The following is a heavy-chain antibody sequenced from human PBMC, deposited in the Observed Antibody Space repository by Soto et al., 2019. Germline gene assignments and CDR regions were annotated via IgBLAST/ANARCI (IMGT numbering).Heavy chain of an antibody. CDR3: VRELWGQSAP. CDR1: GGSISSSSYY. V-gene: IGHV4-39*01. D-gene: IGHD2-21*01. CDR2: INNSGKT. Sequence: QLQLQESGPGLVKPSETLSLTCTVSGGSISSSSYYWAWIRQPPGQGLEWIGSINNSGKTYYKPSLKRRVHISVDTPKNQFSLRLTPVTGADTAVYYCVRELWGQSAPWGQGTLVTVSS. J-gene: IGHJ5*02.